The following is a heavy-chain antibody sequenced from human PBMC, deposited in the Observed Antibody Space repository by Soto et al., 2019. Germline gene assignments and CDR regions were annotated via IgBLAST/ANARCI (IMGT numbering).Heavy chain of an antibody. CDR3: ARVGHITNYGMAV. CDR1: GGTFSSYP. D-gene: IGHD1-26*01. Sequence: QVQLVQSGAEVKKPGSSVKVSCEASGGTFSSYPINWVRQAPGQGLEWMGGIIPFFGKSNYAQKFQGRVTITADDSTSTAYMELRRLRSEDTAVYYCARVGHITNYGMAVWGQGATVTVSS. V-gene: IGHV1-69*01. CDR2: IIPFFGKS. J-gene: IGHJ6*02.